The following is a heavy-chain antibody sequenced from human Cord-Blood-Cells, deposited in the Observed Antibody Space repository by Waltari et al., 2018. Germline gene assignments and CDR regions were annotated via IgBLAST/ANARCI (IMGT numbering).Heavy chain of an antibody. V-gene: IGHV4-34*01. D-gene: IGHD3-22*01. CDR2: INQSRST. CDR3: ARGDDSSGYSTFDY. Sequence: QVQLQQWGAGLLKPSETLSLTCAVYGGSFSGYYWSWIRQPPGKGLEWIGEINQSRSTTHTPSHKSRVTISVDTSKNQFSLKLSSVTAADTAVYYCARGDDSSGYSTFDYWGQGTLVTVSS. CDR1: GGSFSGYY. J-gene: IGHJ4*02.